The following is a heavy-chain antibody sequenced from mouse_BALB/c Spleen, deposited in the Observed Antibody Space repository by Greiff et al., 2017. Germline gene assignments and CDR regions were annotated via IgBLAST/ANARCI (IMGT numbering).Heavy chain of an antibody. CDR3: ARLGYDYDVAWYFDV. CDR1: GDSITSGY. J-gene: IGHJ1*01. Sequence: EVKLVESGPSLVKPSQTLSLTCSVTGDSITSGYWNWIRKFPGNKLEYMGYISYSGSTYYNPSLKSRISITRDTSKNQYYLQLNSVTTEDTATYYCARLGYDYDVAWYFDVWGAGTTVTVSS. CDR2: ISYSGST. D-gene: IGHD2-4*01. V-gene: IGHV3-8*02.